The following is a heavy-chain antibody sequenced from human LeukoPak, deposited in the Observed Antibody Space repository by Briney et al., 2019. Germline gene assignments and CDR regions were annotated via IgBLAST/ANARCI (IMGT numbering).Heavy chain of an antibody. CDR2: FDPKDGET. CDR3: ATVGYCSSTSCWNERFDP. J-gene: IGHJ5*02. CDR1: GYTLTELS. V-gene: IGHV1-24*01. Sequence: ASVKVSCKVSGYTLTELSMHWVRQAPGKGLEWMGGFDPKDGETIYAQKFQGRVTMTEDTSTDTAYMELSSLRSEDTAVYYCATVGYCSSTSCWNERFDPWGQGTLVTVSS. D-gene: IGHD2-2*03.